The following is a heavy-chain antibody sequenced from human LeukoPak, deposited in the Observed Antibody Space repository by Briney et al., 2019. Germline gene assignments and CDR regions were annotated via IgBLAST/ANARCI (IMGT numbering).Heavy chain of an antibody. Sequence: GGSLRLSCAASGFTFTTSWMHWVRQAPGKGLEWVSFISGDGGATYYADSAKGRFTISRDNGRKSLYLQMDSLRTEDTALYYCAKGGYTYGGRLFDYWGQGTLVTVSS. V-gene: IGHV3-43*02. CDR2: ISGDGGAT. D-gene: IGHD5-18*01. CDR1: GFTFTTSW. CDR3: AKGGYTYGGRLFDY. J-gene: IGHJ4*02.